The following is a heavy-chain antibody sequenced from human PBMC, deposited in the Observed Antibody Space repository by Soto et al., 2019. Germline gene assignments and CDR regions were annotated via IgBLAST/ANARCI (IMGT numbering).Heavy chain of an antibody. J-gene: IGHJ5*02. V-gene: IGHV4-59*01. D-gene: IGHD3-10*01. CDR1: GGSISSYY. Sequence: SETLSLTCTVSGGSISSYYWSWIRQPPGKGLEWIGYIYYSGSTNYNPSLKSRVTISVDTSKNQFSLKLSSVTAADTAVYYCARAHITMVRGAKLYNWFDPWGQGTLVTVSS. CDR3: ARAHITMVRGAKLYNWFDP. CDR2: IYYSGST.